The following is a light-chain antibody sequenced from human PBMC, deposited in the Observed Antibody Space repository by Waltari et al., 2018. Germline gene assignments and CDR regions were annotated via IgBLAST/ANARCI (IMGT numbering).Light chain of an antibody. Sequence: DLQMTQSPSSLSTFVGDIVTITCRASQSVDSWLAWYQQKPGKAPNLLIYRTSSLESGVPPRFSGSGFGTEFTLTISSLQPDDFATYYCQQYKTYSRTFGQGTKVEIK. CDR2: RTS. CDR3: QQYKTYSRT. J-gene: IGKJ1*01. V-gene: IGKV1-5*03. CDR1: QSVDSW.